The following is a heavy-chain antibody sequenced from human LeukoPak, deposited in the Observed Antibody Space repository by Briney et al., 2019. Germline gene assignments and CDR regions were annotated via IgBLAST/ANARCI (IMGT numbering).Heavy chain of an antibody. D-gene: IGHD6-13*01. J-gene: IGHJ1*01. CDR3: SSLRGSSSQYFQH. V-gene: IGHV3-15*01. Sequence: GGSLRLSCAASGFSFINAWMSCVRQAPGKGLEWVGRITRKIDGGTTAYAATVKGRFTISRDDSKDTLYLQMDSLQTEDTAVYYCSSLRGSSSQYFQHWGQGTVVTVSS. CDR1: GFSFINAW. CDR2: ITRKIDGGTT.